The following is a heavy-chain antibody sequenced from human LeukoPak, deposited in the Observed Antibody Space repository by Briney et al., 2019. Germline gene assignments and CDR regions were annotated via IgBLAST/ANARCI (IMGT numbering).Heavy chain of an antibody. Sequence: ASVKVSCKASVYTFTSYDINWVRQATGQGLEWMGWMNPNSGNTGCAQKFQGRVTMTRNTSISTAYMELSSLRSEDTAVYYCARVGPASLEDGYNFDYWGQGTLVTVSS. J-gene: IGHJ4*02. D-gene: IGHD5-24*01. CDR1: VYTFTSYD. CDR2: MNPNSGNT. V-gene: IGHV1-8*01. CDR3: ARVGPASLEDGYNFDY.